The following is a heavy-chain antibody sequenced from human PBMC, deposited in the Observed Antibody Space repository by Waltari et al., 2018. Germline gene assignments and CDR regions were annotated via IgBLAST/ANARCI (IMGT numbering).Heavy chain of an antibody. J-gene: IGHJ4*02. D-gene: IGHD3-16*01. CDR3: AKGGADEPIGY. CDR2: IYYSGST. V-gene: IGHV4-31*03. Sequence: QVQLQESGPGLVTPSETLSLTCSVSGASINRDGYYWTWIRQHPGKGLEWIGYIYYSGSTYYNPSLKSRVTISTDASKNQFSLKLTSVTAADTAVYYCAKGGADEPIGYWGQGILVTVSS. CDR1: GASINRDGYY.